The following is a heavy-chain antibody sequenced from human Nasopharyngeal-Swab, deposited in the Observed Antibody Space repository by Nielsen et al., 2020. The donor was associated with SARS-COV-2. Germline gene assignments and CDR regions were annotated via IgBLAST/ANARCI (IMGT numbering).Heavy chain of an antibody. CDR3: AAEATGTDAFDI. CDR2: VSGSYSGI. J-gene: IGHJ3*02. V-gene: IGHV3-11*04. CDR1: GFTFSDYT. Sequence: GESLKISCAASGFTFSDYTMGWIRQAPGKGLEYISSVSGSYSGIYYADSVKGRFTISRDNSKNTLYLQMNSLRAEDTAVYYCAAEATGTDAFDIWGQGTMVTVSS. D-gene: IGHD6-13*01.